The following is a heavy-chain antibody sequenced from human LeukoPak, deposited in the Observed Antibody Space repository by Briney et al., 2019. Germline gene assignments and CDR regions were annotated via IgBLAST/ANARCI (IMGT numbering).Heavy chain of an antibody. D-gene: IGHD2-21*02. CDR1: GSTFTDYY. J-gene: IGHJ4*02. CDR3: ARASTLLAYCGGDCYPTFDY. Sequence: ASVKVSCKASGSTFTDYYMHWVRQAPGQGLEWMGWINPNSGGTNFAQKFQGRVTMTRDTSISTAYMELSRLRSDDTAVYYCARASTLLAYCGGDCYPTFDYCGQGTLVTVSS. V-gene: IGHV1-2*02. CDR2: INPNSGGT.